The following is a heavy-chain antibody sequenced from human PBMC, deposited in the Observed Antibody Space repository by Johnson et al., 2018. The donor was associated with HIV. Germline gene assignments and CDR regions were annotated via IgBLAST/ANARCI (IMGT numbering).Heavy chain of an antibody. V-gene: IGHV3-30*03. Sequence: QVQLVESGGGVVQPGRSLRLSCAASGFTFSSYGMHWVRQAPGKGLGWVAGISYDGRNKYYADSVKGRFTISRDNSKNTLYLQMGSLRAEDMAVYFCASISLGAFDIWGQGTLVTVSS. CDR3: ASISLGAFDI. CDR1: GFTFSSYG. CDR2: ISYDGRNK. J-gene: IGHJ3*02.